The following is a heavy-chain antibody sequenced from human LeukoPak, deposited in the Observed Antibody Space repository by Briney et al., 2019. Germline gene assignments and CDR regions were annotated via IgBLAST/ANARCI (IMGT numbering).Heavy chain of an antibody. V-gene: IGHV4-61*08. D-gene: IGHD6-13*01. J-gene: IGHJ4*02. CDR3: ARGTIQQLVDY. CDR2: IYYSGST. CDR1: GGSVSSADYY. Sequence: SETLSLTCTVSGGSVSSADYYWSWIPQPPGKGLEWIGYIYYSGSTNYNPSLKSRVTISVDTSKNQFSLKLSSVTAADTAVYYCARGTIQQLVDYWGQGTLVTVSS.